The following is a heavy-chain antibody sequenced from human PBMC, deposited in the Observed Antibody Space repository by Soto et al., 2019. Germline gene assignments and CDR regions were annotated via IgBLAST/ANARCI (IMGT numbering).Heavy chain of an antibody. Sequence: QVPLVQSGAEVKKPGASVKVSCKASGYTFTSYGISWVRQAPGQGLEWMGWISAYNGNTNYAQKLQGRVTMTTDTPTSTAYMELRSLRSDDTAVYYCARAPRFLEWLLRWFDPWGQGTLVTVSS. CDR3: ARAPRFLEWLLRWFDP. CDR1: GYTFTSYG. D-gene: IGHD3-3*01. J-gene: IGHJ5*02. CDR2: ISAYNGNT. V-gene: IGHV1-18*04.